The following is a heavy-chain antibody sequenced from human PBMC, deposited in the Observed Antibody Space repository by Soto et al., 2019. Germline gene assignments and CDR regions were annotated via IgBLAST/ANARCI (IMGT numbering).Heavy chain of an antibody. CDR3: ARSPRSSPYFDY. CDR2: IYPGDSET. D-gene: IGHD6-13*01. J-gene: IGHJ4*02. V-gene: IGHV5-51*01. Sequence: GESLKISCQCSGYTFSNFWIAWVRQLPGKGLEYMGIIYPGDSETRCSPSFHGKVTISADRSIGTAYLQWSSPEASDSAFYFCARSPRSSPYFDYWGQGALVTVSS. CDR1: GYTFSNFW.